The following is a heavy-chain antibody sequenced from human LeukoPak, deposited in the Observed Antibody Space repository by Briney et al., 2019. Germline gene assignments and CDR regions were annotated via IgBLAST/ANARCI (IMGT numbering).Heavy chain of an antibody. CDR1: GFTFSGQS. Sequence: GGSLRLSCAASGFTFSGQSMNWVRQAPGKGLGWVSSISSGSTYIYYADSLKGRFTISRDNAKNSLYLQMNSLRAEDTAVYYCARDGTPADHDYWGQGTLVTVSS. V-gene: IGHV3-21*01. J-gene: IGHJ4*02. CDR3: ARDGTPADHDY. CDR2: ISSGSTYI. D-gene: IGHD1-26*01.